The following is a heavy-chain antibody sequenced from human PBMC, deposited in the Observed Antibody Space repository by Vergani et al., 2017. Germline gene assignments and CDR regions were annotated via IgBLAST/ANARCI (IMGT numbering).Heavy chain of an antibody. CDR2: IIPIFGTA. Sequence: QVQLVQSGAEVKKPGSSVKVSCKASGGTFSSYAISWVRQAPGQGLEWMGGIIPIFGTANYAQKFQGRVTITADESTSTAYMELSSLRSEDTAVYYCAKCKSSSTSRVPYYYYYGMDVWGQGTTVTVSS. CDR3: AKCKSSSTSRVPYYYYYGMDV. D-gene: IGHD2-2*01. J-gene: IGHJ6*02. V-gene: IGHV1-69*12. CDR1: GGTFSSYA.